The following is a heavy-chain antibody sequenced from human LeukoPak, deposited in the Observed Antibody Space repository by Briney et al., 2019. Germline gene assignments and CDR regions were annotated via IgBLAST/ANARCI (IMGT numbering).Heavy chain of an antibody. CDR3: ARSGWFGELGFDY. V-gene: IGHV3-21*01. CDR1: GFTFSSYW. J-gene: IGHJ4*02. Sequence: GGSLRLSCAASGFTFSSYWMNWVRQAPGKGLEWVSSISSSSSYIYYADSVKGRFTFSRDNAKNSLFLQMNSLRAEDTAVYYCARSGWFGELGFDYWGQGTLVTVSS. D-gene: IGHD3-10*01. CDR2: ISSSSSYI.